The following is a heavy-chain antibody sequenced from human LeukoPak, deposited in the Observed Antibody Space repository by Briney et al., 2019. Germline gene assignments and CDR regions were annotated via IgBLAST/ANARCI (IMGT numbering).Heavy chain of an antibody. CDR2: IYSGGST. Sequence: GGSLRLSCAASGFTVSSNYMSWVRQAPGKGLEWVSVIYSGGSTYYADSVKGRFTISRDNSKNTLYLQMNSLGAEDTAVYYCARGGGSSWYTGYYFDYWGQGTLVTVSS. V-gene: IGHV3-66*01. J-gene: IGHJ4*02. D-gene: IGHD6-13*01. CDR3: ARGGGSSWYTGYYFDY. CDR1: GFTVSSNY.